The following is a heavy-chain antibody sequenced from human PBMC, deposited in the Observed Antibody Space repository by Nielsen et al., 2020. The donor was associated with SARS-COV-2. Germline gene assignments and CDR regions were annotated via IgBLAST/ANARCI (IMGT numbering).Heavy chain of an antibody. CDR1: GFTFSSYS. D-gene: IGHD1-1*01. CDR3: ARGGWNDYTSDYYYYGMDV. CDR2: ISSSSSTI. J-gene: IGHJ6*02. V-gene: IGHV3-48*01. Sequence: GGSLRLSCAASGFTFSSYSMNWVRQAPGKGLEWVSYISSSSSTIYYADSVKGRFTISRGNAKNSLYLQMNSLRAGDTAVYYCARGGWNDYTSDYYYYGMDVWGQGTTVTVSS.